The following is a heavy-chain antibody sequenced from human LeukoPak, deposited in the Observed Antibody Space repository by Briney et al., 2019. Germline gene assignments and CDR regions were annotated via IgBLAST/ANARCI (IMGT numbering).Heavy chain of an antibody. Sequence: SETLSLTCTVSGGSISSSSYYWGWIRQPPGKGLEWIGSIYYSGSTYYNPSLKSRVTISVDTSKNQFSLKLNSVTAADTAVYYCARSSLQLWPDFDYWGQGTLVTVSS. CDR1: GGSISSSSYY. CDR2: IYYSGST. J-gene: IGHJ4*02. CDR3: ARSSLQLWPDFDY. V-gene: IGHV4-39*01. D-gene: IGHD5-18*01.